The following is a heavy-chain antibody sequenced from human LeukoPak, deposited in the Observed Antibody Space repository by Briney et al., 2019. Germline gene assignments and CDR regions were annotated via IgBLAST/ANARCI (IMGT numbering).Heavy chain of an antibody. CDR3: AREFSGSDGFFDC. CDR1: GFTFTSNY. Sequence: PGGSLRLSCAASGFTFTSNYMSWVRQAPGKGLEWVSVIYSGGVTYYSESVMDRFTISRDNRKNTMFIQMNSLRAEDTAVYYCAREFSGSDGFFDCWGQGTLVTVSS. D-gene: IGHD6-19*01. J-gene: IGHJ4*02. CDR2: IYSGGVT. V-gene: IGHV3-66*02.